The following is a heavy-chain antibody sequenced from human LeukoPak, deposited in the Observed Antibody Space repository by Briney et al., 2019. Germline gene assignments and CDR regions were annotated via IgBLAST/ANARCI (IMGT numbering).Heavy chain of an antibody. Sequence: SVKVSCKASGGTFSSYAISWVRQAPGQGLEWMGRIIPIFGTANYAQKFQGRVTITTDESTSTAHMELSSLRSEDTAVYYCARIPFGETYEYYFDYWGQGTLVTVSS. V-gene: IGHV1-69*05. CDR1: GGTFSSYA. J-gene: IGHJ4*02. D-gene: IGHD3-10*01. CDR3: ARIPFGETYEYYFDY. CDR2: IIPIFGTA.